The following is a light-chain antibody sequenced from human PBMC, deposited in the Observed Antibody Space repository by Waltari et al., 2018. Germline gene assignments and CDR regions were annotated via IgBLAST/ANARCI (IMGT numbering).Light chain of an antibody. J-gene: IGKJ1*01. V-gene: IGKV2-30*02. CDR1: QSLVHSDGNTY. CDR2: KVS. CDR3: MQGTHWLWT. Sequence: DVVLTQSPLSLPVTLGQPASISCRSSQSLVHSDGNTYLNWLHQRPGQSPRRLIYKVSSRDSGVPDRFSGSGSGTDFTLKISRVEAEDVGVYYCMQGTHWLWTVGQGTRVEIK.